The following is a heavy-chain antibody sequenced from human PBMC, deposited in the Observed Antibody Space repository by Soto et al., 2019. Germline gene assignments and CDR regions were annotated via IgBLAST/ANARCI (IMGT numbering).Heavy chain of an antibody. CDR3: ARHVGSSSPGSAYSYYYGMDV. CDR2: IYYSGRT. Sequence: SEILRRTYPVSGGSTSSLTYYCGWIRQLPGHGLEWIGSIYYSGRTYSKPSLKSRVPISVDTSKNQFSLKLSSVTAPDTAVYYCARHVGSSSPGSAYSYYYGMDVWGQGPTVP. CDR1: GGSTSSLTYY. V-gene: IGHV4-39*01. D-gene: IGHD6-6*01. J-gene: IGHJ6*02.